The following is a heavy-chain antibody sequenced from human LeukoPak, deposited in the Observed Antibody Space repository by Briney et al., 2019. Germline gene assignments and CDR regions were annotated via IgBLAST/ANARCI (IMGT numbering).Heavy chain of an antibody. J-gene: IGHJ3*02. CDR1: GFTFSSYG. V-gene: IGHV3-30*18. D-gene: IGHD6-19*01. CDR3: AKGWGYSSKNDAFDI. CDR2: ISYDGSNK. Sequence: GGSLRLSCAASGFTFSSYGMHWVRQAPGKGLEWVVVISYDGSNKYYADSVKGRFTISRDNSKNTLYLQMNSLRAEDTAVYYCAKGWGYSSKNDAFDIWGQGTMVTVSS.